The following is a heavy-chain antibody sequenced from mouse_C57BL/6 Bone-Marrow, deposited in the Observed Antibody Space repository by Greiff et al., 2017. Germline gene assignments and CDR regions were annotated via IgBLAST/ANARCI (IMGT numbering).Heavy chain of an antibody. CDR2: INPNNGGT. V-gene: IGHV1-26*01. CDR3: ARWLLLYYAMDY. CDR1: GYTFTDYY. D-gene: IGHD2-3*01. Sequence: VQLQQSGPELVKPGASVKISCKASGYTFTDYYMNWVKQSHGKSLEGIGDINPNNGGTSYNQKFKGKATLTVDTSSSTAYMDLRSPTSEDSAVYYCARWLLLYYAMDYWGQGTSVTVSS. J-gene: IGHJ4*01.